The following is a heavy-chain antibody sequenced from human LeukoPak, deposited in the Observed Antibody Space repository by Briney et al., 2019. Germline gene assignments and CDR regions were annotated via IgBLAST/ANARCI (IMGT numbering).Heavy chain of an antibody. Sequence: PSETLSLTCTVSGYSISSDYYWGWIRQPPGKGLEWIGSIYHSGSTYYNPSLKSRVTISVDTSKNQFSLKLSSVTAADTAVYYCARAIEVGAMTPFDYWGQGTLVTVSS. CDR2: IYHSGST. CDR3: ARAIEVGAMTPFDY. J-gene: IGHJ4*02. CDR1: GYSISSDYY. D-gene: IGHD1-26*01. V-gene: IGHV4-38-2*02.